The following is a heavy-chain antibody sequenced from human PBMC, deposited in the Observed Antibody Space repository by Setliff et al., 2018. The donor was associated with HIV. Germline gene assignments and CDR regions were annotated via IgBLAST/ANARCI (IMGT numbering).Heavy chain of an antibody. CDR3: ARDAPYCSSHSCSVRLFDY. D-gene: IGHD2-2*01. V-gene: IGHV4-59*11. CDR2: VYYNGNT. CDR1: GGSINSHY. Sequence: SETLSLTCSVSGGSINSHYWSWIRQTPGKGLEWIGYVYYNGNTNNNPSLRSRVTMSVDTSKNQFSLKLRSVTAADTAVYYCARDAPYCSSHSCSVRLFDYWGQGTLVTSPQ. J-gene: IGHJ4*02.